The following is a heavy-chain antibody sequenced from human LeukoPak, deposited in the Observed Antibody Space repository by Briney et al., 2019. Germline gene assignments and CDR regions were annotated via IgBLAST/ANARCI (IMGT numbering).Heavy chain of an antibody. Sequence: PGGSLRLSCASSGFTFSSYAMCWVRQAPGKGLEWVSTISRNGGSTYYADSVKGRFTISRDNSKNTLYLQMNSLTAEDTAVYYCVGVPAAFDYWGQGTLVTVSS. CDR1: GFTFSSYA. D-gene: IGHD2-2*01. J-gene: IGHJ4*02. CDR2: ISRNGGST. V-gene: IGHV3-23*01. CDR3: VGVPAAFDY.